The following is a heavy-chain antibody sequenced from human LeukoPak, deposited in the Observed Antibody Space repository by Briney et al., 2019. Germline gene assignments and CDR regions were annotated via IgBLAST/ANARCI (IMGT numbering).Heavy chain of an antibody. CDR1: GLTFSSFW. CDR2: IKRDGSEK. Sequence: GGSLRLSCAASGLTFSSFWMGWVRQAPGKGLEWVANIKRDGSEKYYVDSVKGRFTISRDNAKNSLYLQMNSLRVEDTAVYYCARGEYYYDGGYWGQGTLVTVSS. D-gene: IGHD3-22*01. J-gene: IGHJ1*01. CDR3: ARGEYYYDGGY. V-gene: IGHV3-7*04.